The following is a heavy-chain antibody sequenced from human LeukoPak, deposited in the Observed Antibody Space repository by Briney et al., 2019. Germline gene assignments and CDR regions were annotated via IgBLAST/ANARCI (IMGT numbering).Heavy chain of an antibody. J-gene: IGHJ4*02. CDR1: GFTFSTYA. D-gene: IGHD5-18*01. CDR2: ISKSGDNT. V-gene: IGHV3-23*01. Sequence: GGSLRLSCAASGFTFSTYAMTWVRQAPGKGLEWVSAISKSGDNTYYADSVKGRFTISRDNSKDTLYLQMNSLRDEDTAVYYCAKRVDTAQYYFDYWGQGTLVTVSS. CDR3: AKRVDTAQYYFDY.